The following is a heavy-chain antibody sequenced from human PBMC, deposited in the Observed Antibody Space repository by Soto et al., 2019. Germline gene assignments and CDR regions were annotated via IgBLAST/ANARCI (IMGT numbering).Heavy chain of an antibody. J-gene: IGHJ3*01. Sequence: EVQLVESGGGLVQPGESLRLSCAASGFTFDYYWMHWVSQAPGKGLVWVSRIHSDGTSTTYADSVKGRFTISRDNAKNTLSRQMNSLRAEDTAGSYCARGDRGAFDLWGQGTVVTVSS. CDR1: GFTFDYYW. CDR2: IHSDGTST. D-gene: IGHD1-26*01. CDR3: ARGDRGAFDL. V-gene: IGHV3-74*01.